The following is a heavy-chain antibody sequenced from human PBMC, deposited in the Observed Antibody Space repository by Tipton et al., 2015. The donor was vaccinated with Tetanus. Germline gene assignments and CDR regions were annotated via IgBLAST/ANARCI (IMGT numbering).Heavy chain of an antibody. CDR3: ARRRTTTALANFFDS. D-gene: IGHD1-1*01. V-gene: IGHV5-51*01. J-gene: IGHJ4*02. CDR1: GYNFTIYY. Sequence: QLVQSGAEVKKPGESLQISCKGSGYNFTIYYIGWVRQMPGKGLERMGIIYPADSNTIYSPSFQAQVTISADRSTNTAYLQWSSLQASDTAIYYCARRRTTTALANFFDSWGQGTQVTVPS. CDR2: IYPADSNT.